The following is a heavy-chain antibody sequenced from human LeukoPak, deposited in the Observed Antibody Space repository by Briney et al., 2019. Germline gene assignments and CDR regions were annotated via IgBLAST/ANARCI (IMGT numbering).Heavy chain of an antibody. CDR3: ARGRLARSPYFDY. V-gene: IGHV4-61*01. CDR2: IYYSGST. J-gene: IGHJ4*02. D-gene: IGHD6-19*01. Sequence: SETLSLTCTVSGGSISSGSYYWSWIRQPPGKGLEWIGYIYYSGSTDYNPSLKSRVTISVETSKNQFSLNLSSVTAADTAVYYCARGRLARSPYFDYRGQGTLVTVSS. CDR1: GGSISSGSYY.